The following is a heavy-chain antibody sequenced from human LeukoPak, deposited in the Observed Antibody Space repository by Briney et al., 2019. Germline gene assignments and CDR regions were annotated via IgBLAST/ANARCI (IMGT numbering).Heavy chain of an antibody. CDR2: IYNSGST. CDR3: ARRAVNTVGEAFDY. J-gene: IGHJ4*02. CDR1: GGSISNYY. Sequence: PSETLSLTCTVSGGSISNYYWTWIRQPPGKGLEWIGYIYNSGSTNYNPSLKSRVTISVDTSKNQFSLKLTSVTAADTALYYCARRAVNTVGEAFDYWGQGTLVTVSS. D-gene: IGHD3-10*01. V-gene: IGHV4-59*08.